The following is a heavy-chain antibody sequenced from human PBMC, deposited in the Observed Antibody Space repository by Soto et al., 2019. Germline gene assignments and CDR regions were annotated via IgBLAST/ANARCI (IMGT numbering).Heavy chain of an antibody. CDR3: ARDYGDNEY. J-gene: IGHJ4*02. V-gene: IGHV1-18*01. CDR1: GYTFTSYY. CDR2: INANNGNT. Sequence: ASVKVSCKASGYTFTSYYMRWVRQATGQGLEWMGKINANNGNTSYAQKIQGRVTMTTDTSTSTAYMELSSLRSDDTAVYYCARDYGDNEYWGQGTLVTVSS. D-gene: IGHD4-17*01.